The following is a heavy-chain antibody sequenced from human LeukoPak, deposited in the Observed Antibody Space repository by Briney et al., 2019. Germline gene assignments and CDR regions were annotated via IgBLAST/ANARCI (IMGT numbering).Heavy chain of an antibody. Sequence: GGSLRLSCAASGFTVSSNYMSWVRQAPGKGLEWVSVIYSGGSTYYADSVKGRFTISRDNSKNTLYLQMNSLRAEDTAVYYCARDRNYYDGEGVNCFDPWGQGTLVTVSS. CDR3: ARDRNYYDGEGVNCFDP. V-gene: IGHV3-66*02. D-gene: IGHD3-22*01. J-gene: IGHJ5*02. CDR1: GFTVSSNY. CDR2: IYSGGST.